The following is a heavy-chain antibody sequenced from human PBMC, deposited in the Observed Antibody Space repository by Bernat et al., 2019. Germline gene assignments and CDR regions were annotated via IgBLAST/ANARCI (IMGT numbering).Heavy chain of an antibody. D-gene: IGHD3-10*01. V-gene: IGHV3-30-3*01. CDR1: GFTFSSYA. CDR3: ASSGSGSYCPGYFDY. Sequence: QVQLVESGGGVVQPGRSLRLSCAASGFTFSSYAMHWVRQAPGKGLEWVAVISYDGSNKYYADSVKGRFTISRDNSKNTLYLQMNSLRAEDTAVYYCASSGSGSYCPGYFDYWGQGTLVTVSS. CDR2: ISYDGSNK. J-gene: IGHJ4*02.